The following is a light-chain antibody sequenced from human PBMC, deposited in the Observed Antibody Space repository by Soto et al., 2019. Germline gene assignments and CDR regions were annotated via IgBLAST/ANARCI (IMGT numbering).Light chain of an antibody. CDR1: SSDVGSNSL. Sequence: QSVLTQPASVSGSPGQSITISCTGTSSDVGSNSLVSWYQQHPGKAPRLMIYEGSKRPSGVSNRFSGSRSANTASLTISGLQADDESEYYCSAYVGSTLVFGGGTKVTVL. CDR3: SAYVGSTLV. V-gene: IGLV2-23*01. J-gene: IGLJ3*02. CDR2: EGS.